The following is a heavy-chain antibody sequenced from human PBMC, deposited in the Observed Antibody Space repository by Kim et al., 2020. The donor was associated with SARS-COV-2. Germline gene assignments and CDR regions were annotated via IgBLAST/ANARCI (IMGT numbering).Heavy chain of an antibody. CDR1: GITSSSYW. Sequence: GGSLRLSCVESGITSSSYWLTWVRQAPGKGLEWVAVIWYDGSNKFYADSVKGRFTISRDNSKNTLYLQMNSLRAEDTAVYYCARDSYYDSSGYQFFDYWG. CDR3: ARDSYYDSSGYQFFDY. V-gene: IGHV3-33*01. J-gene: IGHJ4*01. D-gene: IGHD3-22*01. CDR2: IWYDGSNK.